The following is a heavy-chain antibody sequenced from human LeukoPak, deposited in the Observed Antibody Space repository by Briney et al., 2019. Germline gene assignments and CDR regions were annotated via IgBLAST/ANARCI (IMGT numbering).Heavy chain of an antibody. J-gene: IGHJ4*02. Sequence: ASVKVSCKASGYTFTGYYIHWVRQAPGQGLEWMGWINPNSGGTNYAQKSQDRVTMTRDTSISTAYMELSRLRSDDTAVYYCGSLARQDYGTNSTQFDYWGQGTLVTVSS. D-gene: IGHD4-23*01. CDR3: GSLARQDYGTNSTQFDY. CDR1: GYTFTGYY. CDR2: INPNSGGT. V-gene: IGHV1-2*02.